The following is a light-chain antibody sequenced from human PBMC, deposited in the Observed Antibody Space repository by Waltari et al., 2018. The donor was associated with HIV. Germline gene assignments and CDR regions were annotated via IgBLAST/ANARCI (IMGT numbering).Light chain of an antibody. CDR3: ASWDDSLNGWV. CDR2: SDR. J-gene: IGLJ3*02. CDR1: YFNIGRKT. Sequence: QSVLTQPPSASGTPGQRVTISCSGGYFNIGRKTVSWYPLVPGTAPQLLIYSDRQRPLGVPERFSGSKSGTSASLAISELQSDDEADYYCASWDDSLNGWVFGGGTKLTVL. V-gene: IGLV1-44*01.